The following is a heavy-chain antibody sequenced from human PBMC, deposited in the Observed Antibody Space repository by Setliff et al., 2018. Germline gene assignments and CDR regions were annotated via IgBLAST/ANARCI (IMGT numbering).Heavy chain of an antibody. V-gene: IGHV1-46*01. CDR3: AASVSWIQLVLYPQGHPEPFDY. Sequence: ASVKVSCKASGYTFTSYYMHWVRQAPGQGLEWMGIINPSGGSTSYAQKFQGRVTMTRDTSTSPVYMELSSLRSEDTAVYYCAASVSWIQLVLYPQGHPEPFDYWGQGTLVTVSS. J-gene: IGHJ4*02. D-gene: IGHD5-18*01. CDR1: GYTFTSYY. CDR2: INPSGGST.